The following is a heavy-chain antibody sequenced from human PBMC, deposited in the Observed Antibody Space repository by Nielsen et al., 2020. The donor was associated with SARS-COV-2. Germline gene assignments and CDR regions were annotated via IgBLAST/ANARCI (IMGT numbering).Heavy chain of an antibody. CDR1: GGPISSSSYY. V-gene: IGHV4-39*01. Sequence: GSLRLSCTVSGGPISSSSYYWGWIRQPPGKGLEWIGSIYYSGSTYYNPSLKSRVTISVDTSKNQFSLKLSSVTAADTAVYYCATWDIVATISDYWGQGTLVTVSS. CDR2: IYYSGST. CDR3: ATWDIVATISDY. D-gene: IGHD5-12*01. J-gene: IGHJ4*02.